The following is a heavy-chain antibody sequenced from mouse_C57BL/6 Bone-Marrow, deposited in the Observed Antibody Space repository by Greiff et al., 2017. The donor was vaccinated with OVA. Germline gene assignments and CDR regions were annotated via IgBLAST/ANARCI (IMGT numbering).Heavy chain of an antibody. CDR1: GFTFSDYY. V-gene: IGHV5-12*01. CDR2: ISNGGGST. Sequence: EVKLVESGGGLVQPGGSLKLSCAASGFTFSDYYMYWVRQTPEKRLEWVAYISNGGGSTYYPDTVKGRFTISRDNAKNTLYLQMSRLKSEDTAMYYCARQGLPYAMDYWGQGTSVTVSS. J-gene: IGHJ4*01. D-gene: IGHD2-2*01. CDR3: ARQGLPYAMDY.